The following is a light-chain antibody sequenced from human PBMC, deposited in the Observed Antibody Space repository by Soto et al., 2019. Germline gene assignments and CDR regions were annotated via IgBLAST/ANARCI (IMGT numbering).Light chain of an antibody. Sequence: DIQMTQSPSSLSASVGDRGTITFRASKSISSSLNWYKPNPAHAPKLLISAASTLQSPVPSRFSGTGSGTALTLTISRPQPEAFATYYCQHSYSTPSFGPGTQLDI. CDR2: AAS. V-gene: IGKV1-39*01. CDR3: QHSYSTPS. CDR1: KSISSS. J-gene: IGKJ3*01.